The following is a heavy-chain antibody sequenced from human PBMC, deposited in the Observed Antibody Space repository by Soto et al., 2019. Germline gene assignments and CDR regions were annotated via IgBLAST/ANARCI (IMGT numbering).Heavy chain of an antibody. D-gene: IGHD3-3*01. V-gene: IGHV4-59*08. CDR2: IYYSGST. CDR3: ASHPTITTNFDY. CDR1: GGSISSYY. J-gene: IGHJ4*02. Sequence: PSETLSLTCTVSGGSISSYYWSWIRQPPGKGLEWIGYIYYSGSTNYNPSLKSRVTISVDTSNNQFSLRLTSVTAADAAMYYCASHPTITTNFDYWGQGTPVTVSS.